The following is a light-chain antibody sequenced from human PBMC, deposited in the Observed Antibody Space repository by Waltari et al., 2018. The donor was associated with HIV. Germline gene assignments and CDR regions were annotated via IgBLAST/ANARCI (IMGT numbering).Light chain of an antibody. J-gene: IGLJ2*01. CDR2: YKSDSDN. V-gene: IGLV5-39*01. CDR3: AIWNTSSVV. CDR1: SGINVGTNR. Sequence: QPVLTQPTSLSASPGASARFTCTLRSGINVGTNRIYWYQQKPGSLPRYLLSYKSDSDNQQGSGVPSRFSGSKDASTNAGLLLISGLQYEDEADYFCAIWNTSSVVFGRGTKLTVL.